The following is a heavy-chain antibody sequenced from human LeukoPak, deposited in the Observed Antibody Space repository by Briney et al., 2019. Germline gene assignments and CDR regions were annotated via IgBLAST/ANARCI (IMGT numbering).Heavy chain of an antibody. CDR1: GYTFTGYF. D-gene: IGHD4-17*01. J-gene: IGHJ4*02. CDR3: ARGGGAATSVITATLDDY. Sequence: ASVKLSCTASGYTFTGYFMHWVRQAPGQGLEWMGWINPNSGGTKYAQKFQGRVTMTRDTSITTAYMELSRLTSDDTAVYYCARGGGAATSVITATLDDYWGQGTLVTVS. CDR2: INPNSGGT. V-gene: IGHV1-2*02.